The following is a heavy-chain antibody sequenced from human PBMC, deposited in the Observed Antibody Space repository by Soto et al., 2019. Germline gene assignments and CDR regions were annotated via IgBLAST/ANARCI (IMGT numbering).Heavy chain of an antibody. CDR1: GGSISNYF. CDR2: IDNSGST. CDR3: ARGGQDFWSGPFDY. J-gene: IGHJ4*02. Sequence: SETLSLTCTVSGGSISNYFCNWIRQPAGKGLEWIGRIDNSGSTNYNPSPKSRITMSADTSRNQFSLKLNSATAADTAVYYCARGGQDFWSGPFDYWGQGALVTVSS. V-gene: IGHV4-4*07. D-gene: IGHD3-3*01.